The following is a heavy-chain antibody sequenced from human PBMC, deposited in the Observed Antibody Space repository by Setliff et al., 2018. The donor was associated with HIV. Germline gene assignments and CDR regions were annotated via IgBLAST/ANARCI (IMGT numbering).Heavy chain of an antibody. CDR3: ARYGDGFDY. CDR1: GFTFSNYA. D-gene: IGHD2-21*02. V-gene: IGHV3-48*03. Sequence: GESLKISCVASGFTFSNYAMNWVRQAPGKGLEWVAGMSGSDNTTFYADSVKGRFTISRDNAQNSLNLQMNNLTAEDTSVYYCARYGDGFDYWGQGTLVTVSS. J-gene: IGHJ4*02. CDR2: MSGSDNTT.